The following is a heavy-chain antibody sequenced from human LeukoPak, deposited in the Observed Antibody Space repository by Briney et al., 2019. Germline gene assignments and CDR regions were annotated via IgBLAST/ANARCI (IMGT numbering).Heavy chain of an antibody. CDR1: GFTFSSYS. CDR3: AREVGGWYVDY. CDR2: ISSSSSTI. D-gene: IGHD6-19*01. Sequence: GGSLRLSCVASGFTFSSYSMNWVRQAPGKGLEWVSYISSSSSTIYYADSVKGRFTISRDNAKNSLYLQMNSLRAEDTAVYYCAREVGGWYVDYWGQGTLVTVSS. V-gene: IGHV3-48*01. J-gene: IGHJ4*02.